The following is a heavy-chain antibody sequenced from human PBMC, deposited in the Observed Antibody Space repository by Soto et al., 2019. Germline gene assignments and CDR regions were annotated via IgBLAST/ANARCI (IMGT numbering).Heavy chain of an antibody. D-gene: IGHD6-25*01. Sequence: PSETLSLTCTVYGGSINTYYWSWIRQPPGKGLEWIGYIYYSGSDSGSTNYIPSLKSRVTISVDTSKNQFSLRLTSVTAADTAVYFCTRGGGDFWGQGTLVTVSS. CDR3: TRGGGDF. CDR1: GGSINTYY. CDR2: IYYSGSDSGST. V-gene: IGHV4-59*01. J-gene: IGHJ4*02.